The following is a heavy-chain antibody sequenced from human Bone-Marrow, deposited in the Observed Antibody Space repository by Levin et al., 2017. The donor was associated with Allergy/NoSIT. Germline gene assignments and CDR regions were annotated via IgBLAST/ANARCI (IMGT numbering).Heavy chain of an antibody. CDR1: GFTFSSYA. CDR2: ISYDGSNH. CDR3: ARTLRQGGAAAAIPPGFPYYYYGMDV. V-gene: IGHV3-30*04. Sequence: PGGSLRLSCAASGFTFSSYAMHWVRQAPGKGLEWVAVISYDGSNHYYADSVKGRFTISRDNSKNTLYLQMNSLRAEDTAVYYCARTLRQGGAAAAIPPGFPYYYYGMDVWGQGTTVTVSS. J-gene: IGHJ6*02. D-gene: IGHD2-2*02.